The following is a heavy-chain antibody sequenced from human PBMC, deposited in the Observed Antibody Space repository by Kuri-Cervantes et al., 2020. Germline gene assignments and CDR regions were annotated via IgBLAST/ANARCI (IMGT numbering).Heavy chain of an antibody. CDR1: GFSLSTSGMR. CDR2: IDWDDDK. CDR3: ARIASGYCSGGSCYHNWFDP. Sequence: CGPTLVKPTQTLTLTCTFSGFSLSTSGMRVSWILQPPGKAVKWLARIDWDDDKFYSTALKTRLTISKDTSKNQVVLTMTNMDPVDTATYYCARIASGYCSGGSCYHNWFDPWGQGTLVTVSS. V-gene: IGHV2-70D*14. J-gene: IGHJ5*02. D-gene: IGHD2-15*01.